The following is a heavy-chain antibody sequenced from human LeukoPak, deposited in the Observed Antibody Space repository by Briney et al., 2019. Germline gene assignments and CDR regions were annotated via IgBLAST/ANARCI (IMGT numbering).Heavy chain of an antibody. V-gene: IGHV3-23*01. Sequence: GGSLRLSCAASGFTFSSYAMSWVRQAPGKGLEWVSAISGSGGSTYYADSVKGRFTISRDNSKNSLYLQMNSLRTEDTALYYCAKDFFTTETNYYYYYMDVWGKGTTVTVSS. CDR3: AKDFFTTETNYYYYYMDV. CDR1: GFTFSSYA. CDR2: ISGSGGST. J-gene: IGHJ6*03. D-gene: IGHD1-1*01.